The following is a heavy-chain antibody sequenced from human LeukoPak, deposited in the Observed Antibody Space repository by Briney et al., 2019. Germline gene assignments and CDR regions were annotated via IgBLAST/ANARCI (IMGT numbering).Heavy chain of an antibody. CDR3: ARTPSTSETAAGSFDY. CDR1: GYSISSGYY. D-gene: IGHD6-13*01. Sequence: SETLSLTCTVSGYSISSGYYWDWIRQPPGKGLEWIGSIYHSGSTYYNPSLKSRLTISADTSKNQFSLKLSSVTAADMAVYYCARTPSTSETAAGSFDYWGQGTLVTVSS. CDR2: IYHSGST. J-gene: IGHJ4*02. V-gene: IGHV4-38-2*02.